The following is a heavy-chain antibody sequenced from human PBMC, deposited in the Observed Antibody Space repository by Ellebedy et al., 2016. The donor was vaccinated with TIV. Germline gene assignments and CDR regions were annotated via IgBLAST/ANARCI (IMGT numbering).Heavy chain of an antibody. Sequence: GGSLRLSXAASGFTFSSYWMHWVRQAPGKGLVLVSRIKVDGGSTSYADSVKGRFTISRDNAKNTVYLQMNSLRAEDTAVYYCATDLITVSGVALDQWGQGTLVTVSS. J-gene: IGHJ4*02. D-gene: IGHD3-3*01. V-gene: IGHV3-74*01. CDR1: GFTFSSYW. CDR2: IKVDGGST. CDR3: ATDLITVSGVALDQ.